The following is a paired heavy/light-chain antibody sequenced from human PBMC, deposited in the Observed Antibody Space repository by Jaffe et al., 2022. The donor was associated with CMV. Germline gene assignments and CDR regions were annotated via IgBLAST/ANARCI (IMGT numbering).Light chain of an antibody. V-gene: IGKV3-11*01. CDR1: QSVRSY. CDR2: EIS. Sequence: EIVLTQSPATLSLSPGERATLSCRASQSVRSYLAWYQQKPGQAPRLLIYEISIRATGIPARFSGSGSGTDFILTISSLEPEDFAVYYCHQRSDRPYTFGQGTKLEIK. CDR3: HQRSDRPYT. J-gene: IGKJ2*01.
Heavy chain of an antibody. CDR2: ISSSSDYI. CDR3: ARDGEFLQRHDTSGYRNYYYYYYIDV. V-gene: IGHV3-21*01. D-gene: IGHD3-22*01. Sequence: EVHLVESGGGLVKPGGSLRLSCAASGFIFNSYIMSWVRQAPGKGLEWVSSISSSSDYIYYADSVKGRFTISRDNAQNSLYLQMNSLRAEDTAVYYCARDGEFLQRHDTSGYRNYYYYYYIDVWGKGTTVTVSS. J-gene: IGHJ6*03. CDR1: GFIFNSYI.